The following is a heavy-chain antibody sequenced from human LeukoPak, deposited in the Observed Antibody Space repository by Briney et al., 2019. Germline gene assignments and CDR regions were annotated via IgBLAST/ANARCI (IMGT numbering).Heavy chain of an antibody. CDR3: ATSRSGSYTNFDY. CDR2: ISGSGGST. CDR1: GFTFSSYA. V-gene: IGHV3-23*01. D-gene: IGHD1-26*01. J-gene: IGHJ4*02. Sequence: HPGGSLRLSCAASGFTFSSYAMSWVRQAPGKGLEWVSAISGSGGSTYYADSVKGRFTISRDNSKNTLYLQMNSLRAEDTAVYYCATSRSGSYTNFDYWGQGTLVTVSS.